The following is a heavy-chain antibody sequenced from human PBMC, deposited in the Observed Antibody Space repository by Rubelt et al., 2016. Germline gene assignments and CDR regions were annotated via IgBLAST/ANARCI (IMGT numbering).Heavy chain of an antibody. CDR1: GYTFTGYY. D-gene: IGHD6-19*01. CDR3: ARESSSGWDIDY. J-gene: IGHJ4*02. V-gene: IGHV1-2*06. CDR2: INPNSGGT. Sequence: QVQLVQSGAEVKKPGASVKVSCKASGYTFTGYYMHWVRQAPGQGLEWVGRINPNSGGTNYATKFKGRGIMNRDTSIPTAYMELSRLRSDDTAVFYCARESSSGWDIDYWGQGTLVTVSS.